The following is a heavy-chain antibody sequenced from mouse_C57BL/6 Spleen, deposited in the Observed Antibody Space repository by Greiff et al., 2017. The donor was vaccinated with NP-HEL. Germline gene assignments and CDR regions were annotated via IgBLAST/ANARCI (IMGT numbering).Heavy chain of an antibody. CDR3: EITGTDAMDY. J-gene: IGHJ4*01. CDR2: ISSGGSYT. D-gene: IGHD4-1*01. Sequence: EVKLVESGGDLVKPGGSLKLSCAASGFTFSSYGMSWVRQTPDKRLEWVATISSGGSYTYYPDSVQGRFTISRDNAKNTLYLQLSRLKSEDTAMYYCEITGTDAMDYWGQGTSVTVSS. CDR1: GFTFSSYG. V-gene: IGHV5-6*01.